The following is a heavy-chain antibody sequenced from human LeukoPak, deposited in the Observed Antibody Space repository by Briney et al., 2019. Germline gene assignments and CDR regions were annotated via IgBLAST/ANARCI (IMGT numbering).Heavy chain of an antibody. D-gene: IGHD4-17*01. CDR2: LRDEGSNK. Sequence: GGSLRFSCEASGFTFSSYTMDWVPQPPGGGLGGVAFLRDEGSNKYYADSEKDRVTISRDNSKNTLYLQMNSQRAEDTAEYYCAKSATVWGGYFDYWGQGTLVTVSS. J-gene: IGHJ4*02. V-gene: IGHV3-30*02. CDR3: AKSATVWGGYFDY. CDR1: GFTFSSYT.